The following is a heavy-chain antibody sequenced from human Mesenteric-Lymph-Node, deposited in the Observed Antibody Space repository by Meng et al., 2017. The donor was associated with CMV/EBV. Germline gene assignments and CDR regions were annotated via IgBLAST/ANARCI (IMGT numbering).Heavy chain of an antibody. CDR3: ARVEAAPNWFDP. CDR2: LSYSGST. Sequence: SETLSLTCTVSGGSVSSGSYYWSWIRQPPGKGLEWIGSLSYSGSTHYNPSLKSRVTISLDTSKNQFSLRLTSVTAADTAAYYCARVEAAPNWFDPWGQGTLVTVSS. D-gene: IGHD6-13*01. V-gene: IGHV4-39*07. J-gene: IGHJ5*02. CDR1: GGSVSSGSYY.